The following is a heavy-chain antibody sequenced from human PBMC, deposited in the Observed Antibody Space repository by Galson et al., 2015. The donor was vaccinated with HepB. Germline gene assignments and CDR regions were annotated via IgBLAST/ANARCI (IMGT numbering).Heavy chain of an antibody. CDR1: GFSLSNARMG. D-gene: IGHD3-10*01. V-gene: IGHV2-26*01. CDR2: IFSNDEK. Sequence: PALVKPTQTLTLTCTVSGFSLSNARMGVSWIRQPPGKALEWLAHIFSNDEKSYSTSLKSRLTISKDTSKSQVVLTMTNMDPVDTATHYCARIGWEDYYGSGSYSPWFDPWGQGTLVTVSS. CDR3: ARIGWEDYYGSGSYSPWFDP. J-gene: IGHJ5*02.